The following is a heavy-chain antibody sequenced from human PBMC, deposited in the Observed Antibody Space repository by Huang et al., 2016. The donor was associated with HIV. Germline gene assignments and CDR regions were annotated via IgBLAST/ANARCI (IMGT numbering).Heavy chain of an antibody. CDR2: INHSGRT. V-gene: IGHV4-34*01. CDR3: ARGRGDARGFLGLDF. D-gene: IGHD3-16*01. CDR1: GGSFSGPN. Sequence: QVQLHQWGAGLLKPSETLSLTCAVYGGSFSGPNWTWIRQTPGKGLEWIGEINHSGRTNYRPSLKGRVPISLDTSKNQFSLRLRSVTAADTAVYYCARGRGDARGFLGLDFWGQGTLVTVSS. J-gene: IGHJ4*02.